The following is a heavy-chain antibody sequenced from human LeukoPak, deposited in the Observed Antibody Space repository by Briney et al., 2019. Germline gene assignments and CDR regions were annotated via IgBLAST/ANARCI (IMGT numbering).Heavy chain of an antibody. V-gene: IGHV1-46*01. J-gene: IGHJ6*02. CDR1: GYTFTSYY. CDR2: INPSGGST. Sequence: ASVKVSCKASGYTFTSYYMHWVRQAPGQGLEWMGIINPSGGSTSYAQKFQGRVTMTRDTSTSTVYMELSSLRSKDTAVYYCARDFGGYVWGSYRYGMDVWGQGTTVTVSS. CDR3: ARDFGGYVWGSYRYGMDV. D-gene: IGHD3-16*02.